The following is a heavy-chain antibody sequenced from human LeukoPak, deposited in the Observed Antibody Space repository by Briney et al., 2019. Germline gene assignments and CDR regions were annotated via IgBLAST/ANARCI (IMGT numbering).Heavy chain of an antibody. J-gene: IGHJ4*02. Sequence: GGSLRLSCAASGFTFSGYWMHWLRQTPGKGLVWVSRIKYDGSYTSHADSVKGRFTISRDNAKNTVYLQMSALRAEDTAVYYCARDWTFDYWGQGTLVTVSS. CDR2: IKYDGSYT. CDR1: GFTFSGYW. V-gene: IGHV3-74*01. CDR3: ARDWTFDY. D-gene: IGHD3/OR15-3a*01.